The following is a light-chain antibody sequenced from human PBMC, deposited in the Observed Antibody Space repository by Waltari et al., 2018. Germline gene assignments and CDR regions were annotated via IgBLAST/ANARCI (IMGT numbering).Light chain of an antibody. CDR2: RSD. J-gene: IGLJ1*01. V-gene: IGLV1-47*01. CDR1: SSSVGSNF. Sequence: QSVLTQPPSASGTPGQEVTISCSGTSSSVGSNFVFWYQQLPGAAPQLLIFRSDRRPSGVPDRISGSKSGTSASLVITGLRSEDEADYYCAAWDDSLSAYVFGTGTKVTVL. CDR3: AAWDDSLSAYV.